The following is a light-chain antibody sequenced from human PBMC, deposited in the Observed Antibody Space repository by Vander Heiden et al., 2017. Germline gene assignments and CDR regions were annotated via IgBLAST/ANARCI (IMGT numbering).Light chain of an antibody. V-gene: IGKV1-39*01. CDR3: QQSYSTPPWT. Sequence: VCITCRASQSISSYLKWYQQKPGKAPKLLIYAASSLQSGVPSRFSGSGSGTDFTLTISSLQPEDFATYYCQQSYSTPPWTFGQGTKVEIK. CDR1: QSISSY. J-gene: IGKJ1*01. CDR2: AAS.